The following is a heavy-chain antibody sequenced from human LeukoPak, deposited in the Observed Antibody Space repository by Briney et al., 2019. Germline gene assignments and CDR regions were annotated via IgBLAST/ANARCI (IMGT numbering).Heavy chain of an antibody. CDR2: ISGNSATT. V-gene: IGHV3-23*01. J-gene: IGHJ4*02. Sequence: GGSLRLSCAASGLNFNNYAMSWVRQAPGKGLEWVSVISGNSATTYYADSVKGRFTTSRDNSKNTLYLQMNSLRAEDTAVYYCAKGPYDYYDSSGYPDYWGQGTLVTVSS. CDR1: GLNFNNYA. D-gene: IGHD3-22*01. CDR3: AKGPYDYYDSSGYPDY.